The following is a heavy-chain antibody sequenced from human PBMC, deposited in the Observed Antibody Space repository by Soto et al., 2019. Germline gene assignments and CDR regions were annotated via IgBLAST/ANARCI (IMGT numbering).Heavy chain of an antibody. V-gene: IGHV3-30*18. Sequence: GGSLRLSCAASGFTFSSYSMNWVRQAPGKGLEWVSVITYDGSNKYYADSVKGRFTISRDNSKNTLYLQMNSLRAEDTAVYYCAKDSEDTAMVTPFDYWGQGTLVTVSS. CDR2: ITYDGSNK. D-gene: IGHD5-18*01. CDR1: GFTFSSYS. J-gene: IGHJ4*02. CDR3: AKDSEDTAMVTPFDY.